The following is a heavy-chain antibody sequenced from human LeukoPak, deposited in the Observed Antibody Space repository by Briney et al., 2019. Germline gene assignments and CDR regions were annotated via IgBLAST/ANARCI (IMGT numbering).Heavy chain of an antibody. Sequence: GGSLRLSCAASGFTFSSYDMTWVRQVVGKGLEWVSTISGSGGSTYYADSVKGRFTISRDNSKNTLYVQMNSLRADDTAVYYCARGVMVRGVSNDYWGQGTLVTVSS. V-gene: IGHV3-23*01. CDR1: GFTFSSYD. CDR3: ARGVMVRGVSNDY. J-gene: IGHJ4*02. D-gene: IGHD3-10*01. CDR2: ISGSGGST.